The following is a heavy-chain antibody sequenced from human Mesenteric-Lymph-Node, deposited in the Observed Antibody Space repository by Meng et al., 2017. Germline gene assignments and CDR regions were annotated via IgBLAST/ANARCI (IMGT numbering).Heavy chain of an antibody. Sequence: QRPLQNAGAEPGNPAPPLALTCAVSGGAISSSRHYWGWIRQPPGKGLEGIGIIYYSGSTYYNPSLRSRVIMALDTSKNQFSLKLSSVTATDTAVYYCARHDGGYGDYFDHWGQGTLVTVSS. D-gene: IGHD5-12*01. CDR1: GGAISSSRHY. J-gene: IGHJ4*02. CDR3: ARHDGGYGDYFDH. CDR2: IYYSGST. V-gene: IGHV4-39*01.